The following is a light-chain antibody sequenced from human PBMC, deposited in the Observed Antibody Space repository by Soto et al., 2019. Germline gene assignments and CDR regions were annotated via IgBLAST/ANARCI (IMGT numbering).Light chain of an antibody. CDR3: QHYDSSPPYT. J-gene: IGKJ2*01. CDR1: QSISEW. Sequence: DIHMAQSPSTLSASLGDRVTITCRASQSISEWLAWYQQKPGKAPKLLIYAASTRATGIPDRFSGSGSATDFTLTISRLEPEDSAVYYCQHYDSSPPYTFGQGTKLEIK. V-gene: IGKV1-5*01. CDR2: AAS.